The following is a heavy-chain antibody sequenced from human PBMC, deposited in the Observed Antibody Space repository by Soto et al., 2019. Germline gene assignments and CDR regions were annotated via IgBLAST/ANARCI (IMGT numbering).Heavy chain of an antibody. CDR1: GFTFSSYW. J-gene: IGHJ4*02. D-gene: IGHD2-2*01. Sequence: PGGSLRLSCAASGFTFSSYWMHWVRQAPGKGLVWVSRINIDGSNTNYADSVKGRFTISRDNAKNTLYLQMNSLRAEDTAVYYCARGRGYCISTSCYVDYWGQGTLVTVSS. CDR2: INIDGSNT. V-gene: IGHV3-74*01. CDR3: ARGRGYCISTSCYVDY.